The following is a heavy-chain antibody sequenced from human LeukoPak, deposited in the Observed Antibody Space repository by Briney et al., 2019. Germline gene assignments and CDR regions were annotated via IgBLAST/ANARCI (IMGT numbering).Heavy chain of an antibody. Sequence: ASVKVSCKASGYTFTSYGISWVRQAPGQGLEWMGWISTYNRNTNYAQKFQGRVTMTTDKSTTPVYMQLRSLRSDDTAVYYCARDLSSYDSGVYYGDHWGQGTLVTVSS. CDR1: GYTFTSYG. V-gene: IGHV1-18*01. CDR3: ARDLSSYDSGVYYGDH. CDR2: ISTYNRNT. D-gene: IGHD3-22*01. J-gene: IGHJ4*02.